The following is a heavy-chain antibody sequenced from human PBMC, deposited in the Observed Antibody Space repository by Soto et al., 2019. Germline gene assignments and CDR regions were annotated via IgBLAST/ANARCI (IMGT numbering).Heavy chain of an antibody. J-gene: IGHJ4*02. V-gene: IGHV3-23*01. CDR1: GFTFSGYA. D-gene: IGHD6-13*01. CDR3: AEGIAAAGPMYYFDY. CDR2: ISGSGGST. Sequence: GGSLRLSCAASGFTFSGYAMSWVRQAPGKGLEWVSAISGSGGSTYYADSVKGRFTISRDNSKNTLYLQMNSLKAEDTAVYYCAEGIAAAGPMYYFDYWGQGTLVTVSS.